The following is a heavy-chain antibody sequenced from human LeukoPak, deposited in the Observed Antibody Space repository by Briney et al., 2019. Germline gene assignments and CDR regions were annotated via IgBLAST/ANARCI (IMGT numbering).Heavy chain of an antibody. D-gene: IGHD3-16*01. J-gene: IGHJ6*02. CDR1: GGSISSYY. CDR3: ARLGGKRMDV. CDR2: IYYSGST. V-gene: IGHV4-59*01. Sequence: SETLSLTCTVSGGSISSYYWSWIRQPPGKGLEWIGYIYYSGSTNYNPSLKSRVTISVDTSKNQFSLKLSSVTAADTAVYYCARLGGKRMDVWGQGTTVTVSS.